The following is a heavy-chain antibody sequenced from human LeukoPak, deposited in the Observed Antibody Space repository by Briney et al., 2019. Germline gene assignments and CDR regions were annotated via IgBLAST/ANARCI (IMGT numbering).Heavy chain of an antibody. CDR1: GYTFSAYD. V-gene: IGHV1-8*01. D-gene: IGHD3-22*01. Sequence: ASVKVSCRASGYTFSAYDINWARQGAGQGLEWIGWMNPDTGNTGCAQKFQGRVTMTRDTSKSTAYMELNSLRSEDTAVYYCARLSDAPAYYYSSGYYHIRYWGQGTLLTVSS. CDR3: ARLSDAPAYYYSSGYYHIRY. J-gene: IGHJ4*02. CDR2: MNPDTGNT.